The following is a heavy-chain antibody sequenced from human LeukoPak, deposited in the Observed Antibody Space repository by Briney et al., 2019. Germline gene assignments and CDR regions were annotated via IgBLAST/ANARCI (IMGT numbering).Heavy chain of an antibody. D-gene: IGHD3-16*02. Sequence: SETLSLTCAVYGGSFSGYYWSWIRQPPGKGLEWIGEINHSGSTNYNPSLKSRVTISVDTFKNQFSLKLSSVTAADTAVYYCARGPYVWGSYRSRDFDYWGQGTLVTVSS. CDR2: INHSGST. CDR1: GGSFSGYY. V-gene: IGHV4-34*01. J-gene: IGHJ4*02. CDR3: ARGPYVWGSYRSRDFDY.